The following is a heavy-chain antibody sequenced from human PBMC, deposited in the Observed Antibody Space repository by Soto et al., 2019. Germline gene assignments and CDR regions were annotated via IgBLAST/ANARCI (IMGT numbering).Heavy chain of an antibody. CDR2: INAGNGNT. CDR1: GYTFTTYA. V-gene: IGHV1-3*01. Sequence: QVHLVQSGAEVKKPGASVKVSCKASGYTFTTYAIHWVRQAPGQRLEWIGWINAGNGNTKYSQKFQGRVTITRDTSASTAYMELSSLKSEDTAVYYCARSTTRHNWFDPWGQGTLVTVSS. J-gene: IGHJ5*02. D-gene: IGHD1-1*01. CDR3: ARSTTRHNWFDP.